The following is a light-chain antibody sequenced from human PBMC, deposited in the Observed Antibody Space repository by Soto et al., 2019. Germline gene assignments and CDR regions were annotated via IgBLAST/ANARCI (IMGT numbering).Light chain of an antibody. V-gene: IGKV3-15*01. CDR3: QQYNDWPLT. Sequence: EKVMTQSPAALSVSPGERATLSCRASQSVNSNLAWYQRKPGQAPRLLLYGASTRATGIPARFSGSASGTEFTLTISSLQSEDSAVYYWQQYNDWPLTFGGGTKVEIK. CDR1: QSVNSN. J-gene: IGKJ4*01. CDR2: GAS.